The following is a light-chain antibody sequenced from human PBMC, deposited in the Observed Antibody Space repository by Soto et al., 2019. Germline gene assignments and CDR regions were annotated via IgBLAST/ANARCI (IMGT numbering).Light chain of an antibody. J-gene: IGKJ5*01. CDR1: QSVSSN. CDR3: QQYNNWPPIT. V-gene: IGKV3-15*01. Sequence: EIVMTHSPATLSVSPCERATLSFSASQSVSSNLAWYQQKPGQAPRLLIYGASTRATGIPARFSGSGSGTDFTLTISSLQSEDFAVYYCQQYNNWPPITFGQGTRLEIK. CDR2: GAS.